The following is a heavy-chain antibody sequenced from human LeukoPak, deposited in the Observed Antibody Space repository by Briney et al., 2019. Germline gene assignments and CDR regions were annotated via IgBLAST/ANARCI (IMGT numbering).Heavy chain of an antibody. CDR3: ARGARYYDTLTGYHY. CDR1: GGSFSGYY. Sequence: PSETLSLTCAVYGGSFSGYYWSWIRQPPGKGLEWIGEINHSGSTNYNPSLKSRVTISVDTSKNQFSLKLSSVTAADTAVYYCARGARYYDTLTGYHYWGQGTLVTVSS. V-gene: IGHV4-34*01. CDR2: INHSGST. D-gene: IGHD3-9*01. J-gene: IGHJ4*02.